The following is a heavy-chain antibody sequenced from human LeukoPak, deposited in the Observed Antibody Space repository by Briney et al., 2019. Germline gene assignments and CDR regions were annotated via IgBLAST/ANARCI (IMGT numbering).Heavy chain of an antibody. Sequence: SETLSLTCTVSGGSISSYYWSWIRQPAGKGLEWIGRIYTSGSTNYNPSLKSRVTMSADTSKNQFSLKLSSVTAADTAVYYCARANYYGSGSYYNTKWFDPWGQGTLVTVSS. D-gene: IGHD3-10*01. V-gene: IGHV4-4*07. CDR1: GGSISSYY. J-gene: IGHJ5*02. CDR3: ARANYYGSGSYYNTKWFDP. CDR2: IYTSGST.